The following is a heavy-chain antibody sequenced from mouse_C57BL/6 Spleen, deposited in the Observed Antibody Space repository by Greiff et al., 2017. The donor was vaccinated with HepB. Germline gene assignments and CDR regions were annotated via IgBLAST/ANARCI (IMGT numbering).Heavy chain of an antibody. V-gene: IGHV1-64*01. CDR3: ARLEGWDSAMDY. Sequence: QVQLQQPGAELVKPGASVKLSCKASGYTFTSYWMHWVKQRPGQGLEWIGMIHTNSGSTNYNEKFKSKATLTVDKSSSTAYMQLSSLTSEDSAVYYCARLEGWDSAMDYWGQGTSVTVSS. CDR2: IHTNSGST. D-gene: IGHD3-3*01. CDR1: GYTFTSYW. J-gene: IGHJ4*01.